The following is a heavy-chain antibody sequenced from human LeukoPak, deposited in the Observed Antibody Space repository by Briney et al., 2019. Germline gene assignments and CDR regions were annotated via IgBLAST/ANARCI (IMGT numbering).Heavy chain of an antibody. Sequence: NPSETLSLTCTVSGYSISSGYYWGWIRQPPGKGLEWIGSIYHSGSTYYNPSLKSRVTISVDTSKNQFSLKLSSVSAADTAVYYCARDPGPGGYGDYVHDAFDIWGQGTMVTVSS. V-gene: IGHV4-38-2*02. J-gene: IGHJ3*02. D-gene: IGHD4-17*01. CDR3: ARDPGPGGYGDYVHDAFDI. CDR2: IYHSGST. CDR1: GYSISSGYY.